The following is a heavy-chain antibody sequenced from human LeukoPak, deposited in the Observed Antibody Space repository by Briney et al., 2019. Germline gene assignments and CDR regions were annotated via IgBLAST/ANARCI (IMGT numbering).Heavy chain of an antibody. Sequence: GRSLRLSCAASGFTFSSYGMHWVRQAPGKGLEWVAVISYDGSNKYYADSVKGRFTISRDNSKNTLYLQMNSLRAEDTAVYYCAKDQKATAMGSFIDYWGQGTLVTVSS. CDR3: AKDQKATAMGSFIDY. J-gene: IGHJ4*02. CDR1: GFTFSSYG. D-gene: IGHD5-18*01. CDR2: ISYDGSNK. V-gene: IGHV3-30*18.